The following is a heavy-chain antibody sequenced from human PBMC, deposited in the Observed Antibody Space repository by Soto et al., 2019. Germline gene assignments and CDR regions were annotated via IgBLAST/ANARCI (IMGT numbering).Heavy chain of an antibody. V-gene: IGHV1-18*01. D-gene: IGHD3-3*01. Sequence: ASVKVSCKASGYTFTSYGISWVRQAPGQGLEWMGWISAYNGNTNYAQKLQGRVTMTTDTSTSTAYMELRSLRSGDTAVYYCARDRPLRFLEWLNYYGMDVWGQGTTVTVSS. CDR2: ISAYNGNT. CDR1: GYTFTSYG. CDR3: ARDRPLRFLEWLNYYGMDV. J-gene: IGHJ6*02.